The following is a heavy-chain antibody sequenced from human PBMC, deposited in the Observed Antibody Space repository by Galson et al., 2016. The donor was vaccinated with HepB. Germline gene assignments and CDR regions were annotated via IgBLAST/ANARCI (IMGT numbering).Heavy chain of an antibody. V-gene: IGHV4-34*01. Sequence: SETLSLTCAVSGGSFNGYYWTWIRQPPGKGLEWIGEVNHIGVTNSIPSLKSRLTISIDTSRNQFSLTLGSVTAADTAVYYCARGRIPIFGVVPVFDFWGQGALVTVSS. CDR2: VNHIGVT. D-gene: IGHD3-3*01. J-gene: IGHJ4*02. CDR3: ARGRIPIFGVVPVFDF. CDR1: GGSFNGYY.